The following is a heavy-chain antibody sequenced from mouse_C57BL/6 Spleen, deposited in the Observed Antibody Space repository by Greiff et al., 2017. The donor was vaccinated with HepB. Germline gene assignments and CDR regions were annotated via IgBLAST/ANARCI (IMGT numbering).Heavy chain of an antibody. D-gene: IGHD2-12*01. CDR3: TRAGYYIGVWFAY. V-gene: IGHV1-15*01. CDR1: GYTFTDYE. CDR2: IDPETGGT. J-gene: IGHJ3*01. Sequence: QVQLQQSGAELVRPGASVTLSCKASGYTFTDYEMHWVKQTPVHGLEWIGAIDPETGGTAYNQKFKGKAILTADKSSSTAYMELRSLTSEDSAVYYCTRAGYYIGVWFAYWGQGTLVTVSA.